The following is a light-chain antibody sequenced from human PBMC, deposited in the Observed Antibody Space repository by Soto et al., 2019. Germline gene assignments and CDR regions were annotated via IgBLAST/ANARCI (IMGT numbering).Light chain of an antibody. J-gene: IGKJ4*01. CDR3: QQYYNTPLT. CDR2: WAS. Sequence: DIVMTQSPDSLAVSLVESATINCKSSQSVLYNSNNKNYLVWYQQRPGQPPKLLIYWASTRESGVPDRFSGSGSGTDFTLTISSLQAEDVAVYYCQQYYNTPLTFGGGTKVDIK. CDR1: QSVLYNSNNKNY. V-gene: IGKV4-1*01.